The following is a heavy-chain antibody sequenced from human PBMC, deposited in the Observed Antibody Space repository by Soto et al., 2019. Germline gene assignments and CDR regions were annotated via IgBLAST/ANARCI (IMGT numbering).Heavy chain of an antibody. CDR2: MSPNSGAT. Sequence: VLVNLYCKAAGQRISASVIDWLRQATGQGLEWMGWMSPNSGATGYAQKFQGRVTMTRDTSISTAYMELSNLRSEDTAIYYCARGVDAGVDVWGQGTTVTVSS. CDR3: ARGVDAGVDV. CDR1: GQRISASV. D-gene: IGHD1-1*01. J-gene: IGHJ6*02. V-gene: IGHV1-8*01.